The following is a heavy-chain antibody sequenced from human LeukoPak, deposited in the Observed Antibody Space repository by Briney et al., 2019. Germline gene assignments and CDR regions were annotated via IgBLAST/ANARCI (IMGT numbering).Heavy chain of an antibody. J-gene: IGHJ4*02. CDR2: INQDGSEK. V-gene: IGHV3-7*04. CDR3: ARLLSSSASCYDF. CDR1: GFSFSNYW. Sequence: GGSLRLSCAAFGFSFSNYWMSWVRPAPGKGLEWVASINQDGSEKYYVDSVKGRFAISRDNAKNSLYWQMNSLRAEDTAVYYCARLLSSSASCYDFWCQGTLVTASS. D-gene: IGHD2-2*01.